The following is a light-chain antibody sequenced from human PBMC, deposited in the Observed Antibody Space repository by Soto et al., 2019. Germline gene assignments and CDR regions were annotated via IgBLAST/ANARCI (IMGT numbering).Light chain of an antibody. CDR1: QGIAPY. CDR3: QKYNSAPLT. Sequence: DVQMTQSPSSLYAFVGDRVTITCQASQGIAPYLAWFQQKPGKVPKLLIYATSTLQSGVPSRFSGSGSGTDFTLTINSLQPEDVGTYYCQKYNSAPLTFGGGTKVEIK. J-gene: IGKJ4*01. CDR2: ATS. V-gene: IGKV1-27*01.